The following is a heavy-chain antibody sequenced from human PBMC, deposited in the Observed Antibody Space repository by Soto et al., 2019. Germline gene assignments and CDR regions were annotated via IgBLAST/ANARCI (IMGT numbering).Heavy chain of an antibody. CDR3: ARGYSSFYYYYMDV. V-gene: IGHV1-8*01. CDR2: MNPNSGNT. CDR1: GYTFTSYD. J-gene: IGHJ6*03. Sequence: ASVKVSCKASGYTFTSYDINWVRQATGQGLEWMGWMNPNSGNTGYAQKFQGRVTMTRNTSISTAYMELSSLRSEDTAVYYCARGYSSFYYYYMDVWGKGTKVTVSS. D-gene: IGHD6-6*01.